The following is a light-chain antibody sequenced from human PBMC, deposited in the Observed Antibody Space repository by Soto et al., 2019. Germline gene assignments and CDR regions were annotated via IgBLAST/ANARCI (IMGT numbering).Light chain of an antibody. Sequence: EVVLTQSPDTLSLSPGDSATLSCRASQSVSSYLAWYQQKPGQAPRLLIYDASNRATGIPARFSGSGSGTDFTLTISSLEPEDFAVYYCQQRSNWPSTFGQGTRLEIK. CDR2: DAS. CDR3: QQRSNWPST. CDR1: QSVSSY. V-gene: IGKV3-11*01. J-gene: IGKJ5*01.